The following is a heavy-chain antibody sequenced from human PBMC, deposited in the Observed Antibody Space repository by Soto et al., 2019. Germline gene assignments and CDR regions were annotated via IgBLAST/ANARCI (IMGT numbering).Heavy chain of an antibody. CDR2: ISYDGSNK. J-gene: IGHJ4*02. CDR1: GFTFSSYA. V-gene: IGHV3-30-3*01. Sequence: QVQLVESGGGVVQPGRSLRLSCAASGFTFSSYAMHWVRQAPGKGLEWVAVISYDGSNKYYADSVKGRFTISRDNSKNTLYLQMNSLRAEDTAVYYCARDLSIAVAGTVYWGQGTLVTVSS. CDR3: ARDLSIAVAGTVY. D-gene: IGHD6-19*01.